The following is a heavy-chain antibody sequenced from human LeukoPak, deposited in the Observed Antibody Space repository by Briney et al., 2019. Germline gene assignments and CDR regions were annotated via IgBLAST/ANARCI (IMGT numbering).Heavy chain of an antibody. CDR2: ISSDGSTT. V-gene: IGHV3-74*01. J-gene: IGHJ4*02. CDR3: VRDLAGSGYDGEFDN. D-gene: IGHD5-12*01. Sequence: PGGSLRPSCAASGFTFSGHWMHWVRQAPGKGLVWVSGISSDGSTTNYADSVKGRFTISRDNARNTLYLQMSSLSAEDTAVYYCVRDLAGSGYDGEFDNWGQGTLVTVSS. CDR1: GFTFSGHW.